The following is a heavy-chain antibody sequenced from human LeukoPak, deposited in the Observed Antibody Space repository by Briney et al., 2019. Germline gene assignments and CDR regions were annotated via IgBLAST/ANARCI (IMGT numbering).Heavy chain of an antibody. D-gene: IGHD3-10*01. Sequence: SETLSLTCTVAGGSISSSSYYWGWIRQPPGKGLEWIGSIYYSGSTYYNPSLKSRVTISVDTSKNPFSLKLSSVTAADTAVYYCATRKTFGDRAFDYWGQGTLVTVSS. J-gene: IGHJ4*02. CDR3: ATRKTFGDRAFDY. V-gene: IGHV4-39*01. CDR1: GGSISSSSYY. CDR2: IYYSGST.